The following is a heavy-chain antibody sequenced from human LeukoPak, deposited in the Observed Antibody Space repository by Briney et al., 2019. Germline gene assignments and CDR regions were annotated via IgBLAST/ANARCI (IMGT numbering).Heavy chain of an antibody. J-gene: IGHJ6*02. CDR1: GYTFTGYY. CDR3: ARDWALTDYYYYYGMDV. D-gene: IGHD1-20*01. V-gene: IGHV1-2*02. CDR2: INPNSGGT. Sequence: ASVKVSCKASGYTFTGYYMHWVRQAPGQGLAWMGWINPNSGGTNYAQKFQGRVTMTRDTSISTAYMELSRLRSDDTAVYYCARDWALTDYYYYYGMDVWGQGTTVTVSS.